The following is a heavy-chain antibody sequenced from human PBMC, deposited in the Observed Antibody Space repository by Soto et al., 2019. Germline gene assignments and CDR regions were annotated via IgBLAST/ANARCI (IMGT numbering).Heavy chain of an antibody. CDR3: ARSQPNYGSGSYYRYDAFDL. Sequence: EVQLVESGGGLVQPGGSLRLSCAASGFTFSRYWMSWVRQAPGRGRGWVANIKQDGSEKYYVDSVKGRFTIPRDNAKNSLYLQMNSLRAEDTAVYYCARSQPNYGSGSYYRYDAFDLWGQGTMVTVSS. D-gene: IGHD3-10*01. CDR2: IKQDGSEK. CDR1: GFTFSRYW. J-gene: IGHJ3*01. V-gene: IGHV3-7*01.